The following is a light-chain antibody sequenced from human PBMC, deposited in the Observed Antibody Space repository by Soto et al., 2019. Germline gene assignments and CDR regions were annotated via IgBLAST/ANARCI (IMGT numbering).Light chain of an antibody. J-gene: IGLJ1*01. CDR1: SCDIGGYDY. V-gene: IGLV2-8*01. Sequence: QSALTQPPSASGSPGQSVTISCTGTSCDIGGYDYVSWYQQHPGKAPKLMIYEVTKRPLGVPDRFSGSKSGNTASLTVPGLQAEDEADYYCSSYAGSNNPYVFXTGTKVTVL. CDR2: EVT. CDR3: SSYAGSNNPYV.